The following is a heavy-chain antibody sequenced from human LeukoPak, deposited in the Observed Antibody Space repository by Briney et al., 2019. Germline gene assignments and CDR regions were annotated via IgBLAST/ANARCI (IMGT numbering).Heavy chain of an antibody. J-gene: IGHJ4*02. V-gene: IGHV4-4*02. CDR3: ARLFGYCSGGSCYPHYFDY. CDR2: IYHSGST. D-gene: IGHD2-15*01. CDR1: GGSISSSNW. Sequence: SRTLSLTCAVSGGSISSSNWWRWVRQPPGKGLEWIGEIYHSGSTNYNPSLKSRVTISVDKSKNQFSLKLSSVTAADTAVYYCARLFGYCSGGSCYPHYFDYWGQGTLVTVSS.